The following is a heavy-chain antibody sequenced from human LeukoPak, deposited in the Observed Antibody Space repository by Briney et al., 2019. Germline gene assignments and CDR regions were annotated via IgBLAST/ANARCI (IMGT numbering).Heavy chain of an antibody. J-gene: IGHJ4*02. CDR1: GGSISSSSYY. CDR3: ARVTDCSGGSCYVDY. D-gene: IGHD2-15*01. Sequence: SETLFLTCTVSGGSISSSSYYWGWIRQPPGKGLEWIGSIYYSGSTYYNPSLKSRVTISVDTSKNQFSLKLSSVTAADTAVYYCARVTDCSGGSCYVDYWGQGTLVTVSS. CDR2: IYYSGST. V-gene: IGHV4-39*07.